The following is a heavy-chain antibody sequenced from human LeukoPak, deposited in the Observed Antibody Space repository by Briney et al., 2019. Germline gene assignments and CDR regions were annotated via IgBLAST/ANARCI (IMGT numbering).Heavy chain of an antibody. CDR2: ISSSGSTI. CDR1: GFTFSDYY. Sequence: NPGGSLRLSCAASGFTFSDYYMSWIRQAPGKGLEWVSYISSSGSTIYYADSVKGRFTISRDNAKNSLYLQMNSLRAEDTAVYYCARYGSGSYYKIWAIDYWGQGTLVTVSS. J-gene: IGHJ4*02. CDR3: ARYGSGSYYKIWAIDY. D-gene: IGHD3-10*01. V-gene: IGHV3-11*01.